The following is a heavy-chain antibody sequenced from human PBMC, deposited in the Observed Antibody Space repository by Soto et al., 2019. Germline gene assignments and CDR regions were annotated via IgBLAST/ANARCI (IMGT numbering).Heavy chain of an antibody. CDR3: ARGGIAAAGYHYYYGMDV. Sequence: GESLKISCKGSGYSFTNYWIGWVRQMPGKGLEWMGIIYPGDSDTRYSPSFQGQVTISADKSISTAYLQWSSLKASDSAMYYCARGGIAAAGYHYYYGMDVWGQGTTVTVSS. CDR1: GYSFTNYW. J-gene: IGHJ6*02. D-gene: IGHD6-13*01. V-gene: IGHV5-51*01. CDR2: IYPGDSDT.